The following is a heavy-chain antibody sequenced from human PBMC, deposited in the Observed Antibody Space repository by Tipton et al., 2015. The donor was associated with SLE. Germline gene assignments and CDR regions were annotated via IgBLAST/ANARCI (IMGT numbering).Heavy chain of an antibody. CDR2: IYTSGST. CDR3: ASLRVGVRGAFDI. Sequence: TLSLTCAVYGGSFSGYYWSWIRQPAGKGLEWIGYIYTSGSTNYNPSLKSRVTISVDTSKNQFSLKLSSVTAADTAVYYCASLRVGVRGAFDIWGQGTMVTVSS. D-gene: IGHD1-26*01. V-gene: IGHV4-4*09. CDR1: GGSFSGYY. J-gene: IGHJ3*02.